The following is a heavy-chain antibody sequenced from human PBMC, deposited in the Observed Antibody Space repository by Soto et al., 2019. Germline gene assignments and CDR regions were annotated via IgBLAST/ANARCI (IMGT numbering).Heavy chain of an antibody. V-gene: IGHV1-69*01. Sequence: QVQLVQSGAEVKKPGSSVKLSCTASGAIVNSYSFSWVRQAPGQGLEWMGGIMAVFGTPTYAQKFQGRVTITLDESTSTLYMELTSLRSEDTAVYFCARGYRYYYDTSGYYTFDYWSQGTLVTVSS. D-gene: IGHD3-22*01. CDR2: IMAVFGTP. J-gene: IGHJ4*02. CDR1: GAIVNSYS. CDR3: ARGYRYYYDTSGYYTFDY.